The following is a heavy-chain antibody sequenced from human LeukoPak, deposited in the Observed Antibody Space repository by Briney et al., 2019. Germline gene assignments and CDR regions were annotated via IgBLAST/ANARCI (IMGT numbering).Heavy chain of an antibody. Sequence: GGSLRLSCAASGFTFSSYNMNWVRQAPGKGLEWVSSITSGSSYVYYADSVKGRFNISRDNAKNSLYLQMNSLRAEDTAVYYCARDPYSGSYGNYYYYFMDVWDKGTTVTISS. D-gene: IGHD1-26*01. J-gene: IGHJ6*03. CDR2: ITSGSSYV. CDR1: GFTFSSYN. V-gene: IGHV3-21*01. CDR3: ARDPYSGSYGNYYYYFMDV.